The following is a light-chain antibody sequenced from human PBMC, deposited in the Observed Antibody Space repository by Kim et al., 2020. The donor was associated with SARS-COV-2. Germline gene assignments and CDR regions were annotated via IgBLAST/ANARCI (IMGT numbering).Light chain of an antibody. J-gene: IGKJ2*01. CDR3: QQSYSTPYT. CDR1: QSISNY. V-gene: IGKV1-39*01. Sequence: DIQMTQSPSSLSASVGDRVTITCRASQSISNYLNWYQQKLGKAPSLLIYAASSLQSGVPSRFSGSASGTDFTLTITSLQREDFATYYCQQSYSTPYTFGQGTKLEI. CDR2: AAS.